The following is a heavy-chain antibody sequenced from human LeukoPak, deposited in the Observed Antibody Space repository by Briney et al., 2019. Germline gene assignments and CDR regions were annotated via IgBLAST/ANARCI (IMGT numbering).Heavy chain of an antibody. CDR3: ARDYVGAAAITYFDY. J-gene: IGHJ4*02. V-gene: IGHV3-21*01. D-gene: IGHD2-2*01. CDR2: ISSSSSYI. CDR1: GFTFSSYS. Sequence: SGGSLRLSCAASGFTFSSYSMNWVRQAPGKGLEWVSSISSSSSYIYYADSVKGRFTISRDNAKNSLYLQMNSLRAEDTAVYYSARDYVGAAAITYFDYWGQGTLVTVSS.